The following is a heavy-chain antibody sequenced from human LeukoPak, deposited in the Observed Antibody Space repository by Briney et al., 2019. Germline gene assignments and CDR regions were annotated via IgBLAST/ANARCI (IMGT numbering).Heavy chain of an antibody. CDR3: ASLTYYFDSSGYYPGYFQH. Sequence: GGSLRLSCAASGFTFSSYWMHWVRQTPGKGLVWVSRINSDGSTTNYADSVKGRFTISRDNAKNSLYLQMNSLRAEDTAVYYCASLTYYFDSSGYYPGYFQHWGQGTLVTVSS. CDR2: INSDGSTT. CDR1: GFTFSSYW. J-gene: IGHJ1*01. V-gene: IGHV3-74*01. D-gene: IGHD3-22*01.